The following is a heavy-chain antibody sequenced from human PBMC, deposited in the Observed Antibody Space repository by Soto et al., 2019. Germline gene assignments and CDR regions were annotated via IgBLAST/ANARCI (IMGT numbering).Heavy chain of an antibody. CDR3: ASPVSGSSFDYYYYGMDV. CDR1: GGSNSSSNW. D-gene: IGHD1-26*01. CDR2: IYHSGST. J-gene: IGHJ6*02. Sequence: QVQLQESGPGLVKPSGTLSLTCAVSGGSNSSSNWWSWVRQPPGKGLEWIGEIYHSGSTDYNPSLKSRVTISVDKSKNQFSLKLSSVTAADTAVYYCASPVSGSSFDYYYYGMDVWGQGTTVTVSS. V-gene: IGHV4-4*02.